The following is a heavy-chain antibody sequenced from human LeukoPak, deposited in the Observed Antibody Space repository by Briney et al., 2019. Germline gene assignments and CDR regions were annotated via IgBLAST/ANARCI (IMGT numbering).Heavy chain of an antibody. J-gene: IGHJ4*02. CDR2: LHRDGSV. V-gene: IGHV3-53*01. CDR3: VRVHGGGY. CDR1: GFTFSDNN. D-gene: IGHD3-16*01. Sequence: GGSLRLSCAASGFTFSDNNMIWVRQAPGKGLEWVSTLHRDGSVRYADSVNGRFTISRDDSKNTLSLQMSSLRDEDTAVYYYVRVHGGGYWGQGTLVTVSS.